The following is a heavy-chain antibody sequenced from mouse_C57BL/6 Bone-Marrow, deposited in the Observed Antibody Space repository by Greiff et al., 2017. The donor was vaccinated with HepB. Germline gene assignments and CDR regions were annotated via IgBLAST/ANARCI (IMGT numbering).Heavy chain of an antibody. CDR2: IDPANGNT. J-gene: IGHJ4*01. D-gene: IGHD2-5*01. CDR3: ARGPAYYSNYGYAMDY. CDR1: GFNIKNTY. Sequence: VQLKESVAELVRPGASVKLSCTASGFNIKNTYMHWVKQRPEQGLEWIGRIDPANGNTKYAPKFQGKATITADTSSNTAYLQLSSLTSEDTAIYYCARGPAYYSNYGYAMDYWGQGTSVTVSS. V-gene: IGHV14-3*01.